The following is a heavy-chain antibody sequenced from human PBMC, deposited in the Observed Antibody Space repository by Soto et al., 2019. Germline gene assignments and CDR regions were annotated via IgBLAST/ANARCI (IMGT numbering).Heavy chain of an antibody. CDR3: VKANILAGCDRSNYSWYGMDV. D-gene: IGHD3-9*01. J-gene: IGHJ6*01. Sequence: QVQLVESGGGVVQPGRSLRLSCAASGFTFSSDGMHWVRQAPGKGLESVADISYDGSNKYYADSVKGRFTISRDKSKNTMSLQRNSVRSAETAVYFCVKANILAGCDRSNYSWYGMDVWGQGTTVTVSS. V-gene: IGHV3-30*18. CDR1: GFTFSSDG. CDR2: ISYDGSNK.